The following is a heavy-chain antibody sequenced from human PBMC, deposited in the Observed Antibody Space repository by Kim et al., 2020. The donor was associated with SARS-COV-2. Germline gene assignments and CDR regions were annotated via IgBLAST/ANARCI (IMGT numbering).Heavy chain of an antibody. CDR1: GFTFSSYW. D-gene: IGHD6-13*01. CDR2: IKQDGSEK. Sequence: GGSLRLSCAASGFTFSSYWMSWVRQAPGKGLEWVANIKQDGSEKYYVDSVKGRFTISRDNAKNSLYLQMNSLRAEDTAVYYCARDAYSSSWSGPSGTIDYWGQGTLVTVSS. CDR3: ARDAYSSSWSGPSGTIDY. V-gene: IGHV3-7*03. J-gene: IGHJ4*02.